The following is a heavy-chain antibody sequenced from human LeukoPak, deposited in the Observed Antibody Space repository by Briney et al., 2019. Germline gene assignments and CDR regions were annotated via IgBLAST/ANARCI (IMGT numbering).Heavy chain of an antibody. V-gene: IGHV4-30-4*08. D-gene: IGHD1-26*01. Sequence: PSETLSLTCIVSGVSISSGDYYWSWIRQPPGTDLEWIGYIYYGGTTFYNPSLKGRVSMSMDTSKNQFSLKLSSVTAADTAVYSCARSPVGASCFDYWGQGSLVTVSS. CDR1: GVSISSGDYY. J-gene: IGHJ4*02. CDR3: ARSPVGASCFDY. CDR2: IYYGGTT.